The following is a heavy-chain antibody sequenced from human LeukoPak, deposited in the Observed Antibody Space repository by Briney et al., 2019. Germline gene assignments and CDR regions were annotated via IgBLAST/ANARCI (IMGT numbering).Heavy chain of an antibody. CDR1: GYTFTSYA. CDR2: INAGNGNT. V-gene: IGHV1-3*01. D-gene: IGHD4-23*01. CDR3: ARDRGHYGGNGGAFDI. Sequence: GASVKVSCKASGYTFTSYAMHWVRQAPGQRLEWMGWINAGNGNTKYSQKFQGRVTITRDTSASTAYMELSSLRSEDTAVYYCARDRGHYGGNGGAFDIWGQGTMVTVSS. J-gene: IGHJ3*02.